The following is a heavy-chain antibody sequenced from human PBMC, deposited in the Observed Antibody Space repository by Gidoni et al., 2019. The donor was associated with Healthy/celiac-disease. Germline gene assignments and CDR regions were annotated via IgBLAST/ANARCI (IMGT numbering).Heavy chain of an antibody. V-gene: IGHV3-30*18. D-gene: IGHD5-12*01. CDR3: AKVNSGANPDDY. Sequence: QVQLVESGGGVVQPGRSLRLSCAASGFTFSSYGMHWVRQAPGKGLEWVAVISYDGSNKYYADSVKGRFTISRDNSKNTLYLQMNSLRAEDTAVYYCAKVNSGANPDDYWGQGTLVTVSS. CDR1: GFTFSSYG. CDR2: ISYDGSNK. J-gene: IGHJ4*02.